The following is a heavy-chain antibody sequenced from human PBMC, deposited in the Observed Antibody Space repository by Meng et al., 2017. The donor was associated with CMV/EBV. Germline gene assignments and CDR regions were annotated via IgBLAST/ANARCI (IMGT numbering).Heavy chain of an antibody. D-gene: IGHD1-1*01. J-gene: IGHJ4*02. CDR3: ARGGSRGGTSNFDY. CDR1: GGTFSSYT. CDR2: IIPILGIA. V-gene: IGHV1-69*02. Sequence: KASGGTFSSYTISWVRQAPGQGLEWMGRIIPILGIANYAQKFQGRVTITADKSTSTAYMELSSLRSEDTAVYYYARGGSRGGTSNFDYWGQGTLVTVSS.